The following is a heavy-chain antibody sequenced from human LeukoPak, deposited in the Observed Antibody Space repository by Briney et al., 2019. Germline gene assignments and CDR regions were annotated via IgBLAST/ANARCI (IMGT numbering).Heavy chain of an antibody. CDR3: ARDRGSSGWYGEGYFDS. D-gene: IGHD6-19*01. Sequence: SETLSLTCTVSGGSISSYFWSWIRQPPGKGLEWIGHIYYSGRTNYSPSLKSRVTISVDTSKNQFSLILSSVTAADTAVYYCARDRGSSGWYGEGYFDSWGQGILVTVSP. V-gene: IGHV4-59*01. CDR1: GGSISSYF. CDR2: IYYSGRT. J-gene: IGHJ4*02.